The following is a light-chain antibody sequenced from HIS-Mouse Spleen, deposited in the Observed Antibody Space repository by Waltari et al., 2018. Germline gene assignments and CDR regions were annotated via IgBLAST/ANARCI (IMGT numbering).Light chain of an antibody. CDR1: KLGDNY. J-gene: IGLJ1*01. V-gene: IGLV3-1*01. Sequence: SYELTQPPSVSVSPGQTASITCSGDKLGDNYACWYQQTPGQSPVLVIYQDSKRPSGIPERFSGSNSGNTATLTISGTQAMDEADYYCQAWDSSTAVFGTGTKVTVL. CDR2: QDS. CDR3: QAWDSSTAV.